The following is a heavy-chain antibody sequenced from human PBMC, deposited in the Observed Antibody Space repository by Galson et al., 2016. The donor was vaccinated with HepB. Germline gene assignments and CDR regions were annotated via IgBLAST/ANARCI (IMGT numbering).Heavy chain of an antibody. Sequence: SETLSLTCAVSDGSINKYDWWSWVRQPPGKGLGWIGEIYESGTTNYNVSLRSRVTISVAKPRNQFSLKMNSVTAAETAVYYCARLITRYCSASTCSDHDINWFDPWGQGTLVTVSS. D-gene: IGHD2-15*01. J-gene: IGHJ5*02. CDR2: IYESGTT. CDR3: ARLITRYCSASTCSDHDINWFDP. V-gene: IGHV4-4*02. CDR1: DGSINKYDW.